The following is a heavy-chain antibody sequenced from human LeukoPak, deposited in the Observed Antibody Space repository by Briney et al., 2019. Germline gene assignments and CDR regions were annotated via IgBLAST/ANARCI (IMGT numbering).Heavy chain of an antibody. CDR1: GGSFSGYY. Sequence: PSETLSLTCAVYGGSFSGYYWSWIRQPPGKGLEWIGEINHSGSTNYNPSLKSRVTISVDTSKNQFSLKLSSVTAADTAVYYCARTNHPRWNHAFDIWGQGTMVTVSS. D-gene: IGHD1-1*01. J-gene: IGHJ3*02. CDR3: ARTNHPRWNHAFDI. CDR2: INHSGST. V-gene: IGHV4-34*01.